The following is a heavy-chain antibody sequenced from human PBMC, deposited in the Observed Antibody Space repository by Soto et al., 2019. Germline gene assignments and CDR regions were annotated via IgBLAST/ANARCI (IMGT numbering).Heavy chain of an antibody. CDR2: ISGSGGST. CDR3: AKARGYSYGWNTAFDY. D-gene: IGHD5-18*01. Sequence: GGSLRLSCAASGFTFSSYAMSWVRQAPGKGLEWVSAISGSGGSTYYADSVKGRFTISRDNSKNTLYLQMNSLRAEDTAVYYCAKARGYSYGWNTAFDYWGQGTLVTVSS. V-gene: IGHV3-23*01. CDR1: GFTFSSYA. J-gene: IGHJ4*02.